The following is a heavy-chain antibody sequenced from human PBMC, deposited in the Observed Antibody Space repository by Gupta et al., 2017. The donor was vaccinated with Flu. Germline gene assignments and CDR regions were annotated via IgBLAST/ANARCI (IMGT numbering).Heavy chain of an antibody. V-gene: IGHV3-23*01. CDR3: AKEAYNNDFY. J-gene: IGHJ4*02. CDR1: GFTFSSYA. D-gene: IGHD3-3*01. CDR2: ISGRGGDT. Sequence: GFTFSSYAMSWVRQAPGKGLEWVSAISGRGGDTYYADSVKGRFTISRDNSKNTLYLQMNSLRAEDTAVYYCAKEAYNNDFYWGQGTLVTVSS.